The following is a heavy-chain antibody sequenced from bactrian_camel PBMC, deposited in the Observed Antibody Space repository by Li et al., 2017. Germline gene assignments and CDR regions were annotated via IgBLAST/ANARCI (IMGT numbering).Heavy chain of an antibody. D-gene: IGHD1*01. Sequence: DVQLVESGGGSVQAGESLTLSCDTSGVSDSSNCIGWFRQALGKEREGVAAIYTNGGRTYYADPVKGRFTITRVKAENTEYLQMNSLRPEDTALYYCAADRFCYCRGTHLERAVYGQGTQVTVS. V-gene: IGHV3S40*01. J-gene: IGHJ4*01. CDR1: GVSDSSNC. CDR2: IYTNGGRT.